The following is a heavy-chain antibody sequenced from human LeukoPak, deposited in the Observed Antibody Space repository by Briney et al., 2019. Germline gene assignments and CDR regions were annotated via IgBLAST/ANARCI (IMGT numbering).Heavy chain of an antibody. Sequence: GGSLRLSCAASGFTFSSYAMSWVRQAPGKGLEWVSAISGSGGSTYYADSVKGRFTISRDNSKNTLYLQMNSLRTEDTAVYYCAKRRVYGERAFFDYWGQGTLVTVSS. J-gene: IGHJ4*02. CDR1: GFTFSSYA. V-gene: IGHV3-23*01. CDR2: ISGSGGST. CDR3: AKRRVYGERAFFDY. D-gene: IGHD4-17*01.